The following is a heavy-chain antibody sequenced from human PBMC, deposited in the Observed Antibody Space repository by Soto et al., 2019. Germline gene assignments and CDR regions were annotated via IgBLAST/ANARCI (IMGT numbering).Heavy chain of an antibody. Sequence: GGSLRLSCAASGFTFSNYWMSWVRQAPGKGLEWVANIKQDGSEKNYVDSVKGRFTISRDNTKNSMSLQMISLRAEDTAVYYYARDPDSFDPWGQET. V-gene: IGHV3-7*01. J-gene: IGHJ5*02. CDR2: IKQDGSEK. CDR3: ARDPDSFDP. CDR1: GFTFSNYW.